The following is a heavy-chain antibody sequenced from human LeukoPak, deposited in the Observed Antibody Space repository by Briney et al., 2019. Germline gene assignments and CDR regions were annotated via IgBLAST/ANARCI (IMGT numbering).Heavy chain of an antibody. CDR1: GGSISSYY. D-gene: IGHD3-22*01. CDR3: ASHYYDSSGYSDY. V-gene: IGHV4-59*08. CDR2: IYYSGST. J-gene: IGHJ4*02. Sequence: SETLPLTCTVSGGSISSYYWSWIRQPPGKGLEWIGYIYYSGSTNYNPSLKSRVTISVDTSKNQFSLKLSSVTAADTAVYYCASHYYDSSGYSDYWGQGTLVTVSS.